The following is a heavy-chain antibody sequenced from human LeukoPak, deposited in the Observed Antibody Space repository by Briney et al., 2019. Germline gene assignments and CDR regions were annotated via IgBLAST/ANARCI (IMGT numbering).Heavy chain of an antibody. CDR2: INSDGSST. J-gene: IGHJ6*02. V-gene: IGHV3-74*01. CDR1: GFTFSSYW. D-gene: IGHD3-10*01. CDR3: ARKNRDYYGSGSYYNLGGYYYGMDV. Sequence: PGGSLRLSCAASGFTFSSYWMHWVRQAPGKGLVWVSRINSDGSSTSYAGSVKGRFTISRDNAKNTLYLQMNSLRAEDTAVYYCARKNRDYYGSGSYYNLGGYYYGMDVWGQGTTVTVSS.